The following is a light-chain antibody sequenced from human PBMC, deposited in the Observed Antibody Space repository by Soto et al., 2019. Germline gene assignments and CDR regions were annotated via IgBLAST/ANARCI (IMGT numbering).Light chain of an antibody. CDR2: EVN. Sequence: QSALTQPPSASGSPGQSVTISCTGTSSDIGGYNSVSWYQQHPGKAPRLMIYEVNKRPSGVPDRFSGSKSGYTASLTVSGLQTEDEAFYYCSSYTSSSTQVFGGGTQLTVL. V-gene: IGLV2-8*01. J-gene: IGLJ2*01. CDR3: SSYTSSSTQV. CDR1: SSDIGGYNS.